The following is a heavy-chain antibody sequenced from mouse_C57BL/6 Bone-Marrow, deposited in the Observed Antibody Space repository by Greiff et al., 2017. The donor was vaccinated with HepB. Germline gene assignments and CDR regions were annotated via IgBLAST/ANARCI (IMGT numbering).Heavy chain of an antibody. Sequence: QVQLKESGPGILQSSQTLSLTCSFSGFSLSTSGMGVSWIRQPSGKGLEWLAHIYWDDDKRYNPSLKSRLTISKDTSRNQVFLKITSVDTADTATYYCARRAYYYYGSSYVYWYFDVWGTGTTVTVSS. CDR3: ARRAYYYYGSSYVYWYFDV. D-gene: IGHD1-1*01. CDR2: IYWDDDK. J-gene: IGHJ1*03. CDR1: GFSLSTSGMG. V-gene: IGHV8-12*01.